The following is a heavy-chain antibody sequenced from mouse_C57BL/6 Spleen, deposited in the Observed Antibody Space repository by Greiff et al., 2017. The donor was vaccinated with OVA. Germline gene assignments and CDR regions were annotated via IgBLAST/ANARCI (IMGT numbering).Heavy chain of an antibody. CDR3: ARSSYWYFDV. Sequence: EVQVVESGPGMVKPSQSLSLTCTVTGYSITSGYDWHWIRHFPGNKLEWMGYISYSGSTNYNPSLKSRISITHDTSKNHFFLKLNSVTTEDTATYYCARSSYWYFDVWGTGTTVTVSS. V-gene: IGHV3-1*01. CDR2: ISYSGST. CDR1: GYSITSGYD. J-gene: IGHJ1*03.